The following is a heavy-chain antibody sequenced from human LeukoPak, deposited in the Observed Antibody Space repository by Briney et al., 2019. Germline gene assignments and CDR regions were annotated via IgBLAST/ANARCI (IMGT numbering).Heavy chain of an antibody. J-gene: IGHJ5*02. D-gene: IGHD3-10*01. Sequence: SGPTLVNPXQTLTLTCXXXXXXLSTSGLGXXXXXXXXXXXXXXXXLIYWDDDKRYSPSLKSRLTITKDTSKNQVVLTMTNMDPLDTGTYYCTHRSIGSGSYVFDPWGQGTLVTVSS. CDR1: XXXLSTSGLG. V-gene: IGHV2-5*02. CDR3: THRSIGSGSYVFDP. CDR2: IYWDDDK.